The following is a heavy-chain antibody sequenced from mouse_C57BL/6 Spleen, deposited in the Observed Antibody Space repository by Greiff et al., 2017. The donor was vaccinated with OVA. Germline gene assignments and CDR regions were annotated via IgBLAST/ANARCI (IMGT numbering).Heavy chain of an antibody. J-gene: IGHJ4*01. D-gene: IGHD2-5*01. CDR3: ASGDYSNYGFFYYAIDY. CDR2: IDPNSGGT. Sequence: QVQLQQSGAELVKPGASVKLSCKASGYTFTSYWMHWVKQRPGRGLEWIGRIDPNSGGTKYNEKFKSKATLTVDKPSSTAYMQLSSLTSEDSAVYYCASGDYSNYGFFYYAIDYWGQGTSVTVSS. V-gene: IGHV1-72*01. CDR1: GYTFTSYW.